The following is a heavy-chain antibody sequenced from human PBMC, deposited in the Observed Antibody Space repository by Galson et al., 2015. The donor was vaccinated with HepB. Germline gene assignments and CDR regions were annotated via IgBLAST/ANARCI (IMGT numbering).Heavy chain of an antibody. CDR1: GYTFYYYS. Sequence: SVKVSCKASGYTFYYYSVPWVRQAPGKGLEWMAWIDPYNHETHFARKFQGRLTLTTNTYTVTAYMDLRSLRSDDTAVYYCARGAGVEVVGGTQNTWFDPWGQGTLFTVSS. J-gene: IGHJ5*02. CDR3: ARGAGVEVVGGTQNTWFDP. CDR2: IDPYNHET. V-gene: IGHV1-18*01. D-gene: IGHD2-15*01.